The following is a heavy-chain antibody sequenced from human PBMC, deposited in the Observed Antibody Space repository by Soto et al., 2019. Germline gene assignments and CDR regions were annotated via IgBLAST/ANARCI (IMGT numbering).Heavy chain of an antibody. J-gene: IGHJ4*02. CDR1: GGTFSSYT. D-gene: IGHD2-2*02. CDR3: ARGGYCSTSSCYKYFDY. Sequence: GASVKVSCKASGGTFSSYTFSWVRQAPGQGLEWMGRIIPNLDIPNYAQKFQGRVTITADKSTSTAYMELSSLRSEDTAVYYCARGGYCSTSSCYKYFDYWGQGTLVTVSS. CDR2: IIPNLDIP. V-gene: IGHV1-69*02.